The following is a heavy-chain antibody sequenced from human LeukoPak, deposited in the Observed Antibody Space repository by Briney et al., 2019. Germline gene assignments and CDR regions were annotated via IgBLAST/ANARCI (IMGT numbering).Heavy chain of an antibody. J-gene: IGHJ3*02. CDR1: GFTFSSYD. V-gene: IGHV3-13*04. CDR3: ARGLYYYDSSGYYGDTFDI. Sequence: PGGSLRLSCAASGFTFSSYDMHWVRQATGKGLEWVSGIGTTGDTYYPGSVKGRFTISRENAKNSLYLQMNSLRAGDTAVYYCARGLYYYDSSGYYGDTFDIWGQGTMVTVPS. CDR2: IGTTGDT. D-gene: IGHD3-22*01.